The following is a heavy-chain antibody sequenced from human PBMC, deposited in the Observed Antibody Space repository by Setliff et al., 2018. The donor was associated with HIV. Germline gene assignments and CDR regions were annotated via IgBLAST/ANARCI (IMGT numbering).Heavy chain of an antibody. J-gene: IGHJ4*02. CDR3: ARERITIFGRGYCFDH. D-gene: IGHD3-3*01. V-gene: IGHV1-69*10. CDR2: IIPVLDMP. Sequence: GASVKVSCKSSGGTFDNYPINWVRQAPGQGLEWMGGIIPVLDMPHYAQKFQGRVTMTADKSTNTAYMEVTSLRSEDTAVYYCARERITIFGRGYCFDHWGQGSLVTVSS. CDR1: GGTFDNYP.